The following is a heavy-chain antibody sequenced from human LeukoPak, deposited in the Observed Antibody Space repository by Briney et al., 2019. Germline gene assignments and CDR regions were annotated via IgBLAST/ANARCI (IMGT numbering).Heavy chain of an antibody. V-gene: IGHV3-23*01. CDR1: GYSFTSYW. CDR3: ARDRLPWFGATLSAFDI. J-gene: IGHJ3*02. Sequence: PGESLKISCKGSGYSFTSYWIGWVRQAPGKGLEWVSAISGSGDTTYYADSVKGRFTISRDNSKNTLYVQMNSLRVDDTAVYYCARDRLPWFGATLSAFDIWGQGTMVTVSS. CDR2: ISGSGDTT. D-gene: IGHD3-10*01.